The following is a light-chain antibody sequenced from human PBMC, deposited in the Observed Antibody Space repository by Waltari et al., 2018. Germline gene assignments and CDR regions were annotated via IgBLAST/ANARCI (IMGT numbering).Light chain of an antibody. CDR1: SSTIGNNY. J-gene: IGLJ7*01. CDR2: ENT. Sequence: QSVLTQPPSVSAAPGQRVTISCPGGSSTIGNNYVSWYRQFPGTAPKLLIYENTERPSGIPGRFSGSKSGTSATLDITGLQAGDEADYYCGTWDSSLSGAVLGGGTHLTVL. V-gene: IGLV1-51*02. CDR3: GTWDSSLSGAV.